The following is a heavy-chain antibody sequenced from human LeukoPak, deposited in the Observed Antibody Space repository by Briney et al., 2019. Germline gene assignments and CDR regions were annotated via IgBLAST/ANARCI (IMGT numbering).Heavy chain of an antibody. J-gene: IGHJ1*01. D-gene: IGHD3-10*01. CDR1: GFTFSSYA. CDR3: AKYFASGSYYKLPH. V-gene: IGHV3-23*01. Sequence: GGSLRLSCAASGFTFSSYAMSWVRQAPGKGLEWVSTISGSGAYTYYADSVKGRFTISRDNSKNTLYLQMNSRRAEDTAVYYCAKYFASGSYYKLPHWGQGTLVTVSS. CDR2: ISGSGAYT.